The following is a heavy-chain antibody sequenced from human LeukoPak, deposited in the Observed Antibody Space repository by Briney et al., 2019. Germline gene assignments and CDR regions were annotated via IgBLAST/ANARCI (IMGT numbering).Heavy chain of an antibody. J-gene: IGHJ6*03. CDR3: ARVPVAYYYYYMDV. CDR1: GGSISSYY. V-gene: IGHV4-59*01. D-gene: IGHD4-23*01. CDR2: IYYSGST. Sequence: RSSETLSLTCTVSGGSISSYYWSWIRQPPGKGLEWIGYIYYSGSTNYNPSLKSRVTISVDTSKNQFSLKLSSVTAADTAVYYCARVPVAYYYYYMDVWGKGTTVTISS.